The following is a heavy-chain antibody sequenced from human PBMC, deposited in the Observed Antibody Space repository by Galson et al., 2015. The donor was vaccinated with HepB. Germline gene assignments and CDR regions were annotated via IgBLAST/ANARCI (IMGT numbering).Heavy chain of an antibody. CDR2: ISSSSSTI. V-gene: IGHV3-48*02. CDR1: GFTFSSYS. Sequence: SLRLSCAASGFTFSSYSMNWVRQAPGKGLEWVSYISSSSSTIYYADSVKGRFTISRDNAKNSLYLQMNSLRDEDTAVYYCARVAEQWLANYYYYYMDVWGKGTTVTVSS. CDR3: ARVAEQWLANYYYYYMDV. D-gene: IGHD6-19*01. J-gene: IGHJ6*03.